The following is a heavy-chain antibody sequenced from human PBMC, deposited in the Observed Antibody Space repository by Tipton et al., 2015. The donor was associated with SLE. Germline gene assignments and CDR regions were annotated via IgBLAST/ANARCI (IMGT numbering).Heavy chain of an antibody. CDR2: VYSGGNT. D-gene: IGHD1-26*01. J-gene: IGHJ4*01. Sequence: SLTCTVSGGSISSSPYYWAWIRQPPGKGLEWIGTVYSGGNTYHIPSLKTRVTISVDTSRNQFSLKLTSVTAADTAVYYCAIPTVGATGGFDSWGHGTLVIVSS. V-gene: IGHV4-39*07. CDR1: GGSISSSPYY. CDR3: AIPTVGATGGFDS.